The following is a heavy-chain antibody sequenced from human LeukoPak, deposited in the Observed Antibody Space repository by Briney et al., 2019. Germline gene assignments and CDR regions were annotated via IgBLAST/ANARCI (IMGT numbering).Heavy chain of an antibody. CDR3: ARVNGGNSYDAFDI. J-gene: IGHJ3*02. CDR1: VCTFSSYA. D-gene: IGHD4-23*01. CDR2: IIPILGIA. V-gene: IGHV1-69*04. Sequence: SVKVSCKASVCTFSSYAISWVRQAPGQGLEWMGRIIPILGIANYAQKFQGRVTITADKSTSTAYMELSSLRSEDTAVYYCARVNGGNSYDAFDIWGQGTMVTVSS.